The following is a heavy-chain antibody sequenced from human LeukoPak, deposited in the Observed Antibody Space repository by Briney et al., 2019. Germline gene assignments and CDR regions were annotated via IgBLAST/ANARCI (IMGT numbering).Heavy chain of an antibody. CDR2: ISSSSSYI. CDR3: AKGNNPGYYYGMDV. D-gene: IGHD1/OR15-1a*01. V-gene: IGHV3-21*04. J-gene: IGHJ6*02. CDR1: GFTFSSYS. Sequence: PGGSLRLSCAASGFTFSSYSMNWVRQAPGKGLEWVSSISSSSSYIYYAASVKGRFTISRDNAKNSLYLQMNSLRAEDTALYYCAKGNNPGYYYGMDVWGQGTTVTVSS.